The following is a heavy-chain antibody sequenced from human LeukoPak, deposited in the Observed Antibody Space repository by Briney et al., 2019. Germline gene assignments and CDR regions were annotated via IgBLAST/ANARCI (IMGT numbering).Heavy chain of an antibody. J-gene: IGHJ4*02. V-gene: IGHV4-34*01. CDR2: INHSGGT. D-gene: IGHD6-19*01. CDR1: GGSFSGYY. CDR3: ARVVGGRQQWLVRYFDY. Sequence: PSETLSLTCAVYGGSFSGYYWSWIRQPPGKGLEWIGEINHSGGTNYNPSLKSRVTISVDTSKNQFSLKLSSVTAADTAVYCCARVVGGRQQWLVRYFDYWGQGTLVTVSS.